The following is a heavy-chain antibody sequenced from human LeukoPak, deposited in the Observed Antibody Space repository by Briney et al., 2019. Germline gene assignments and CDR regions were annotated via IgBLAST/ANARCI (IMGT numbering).Heavy chain of an antibody. J-gene: IGHJ6*02. CDR3: ARNELISSNYYYYGMDV. Sequence: SQTLSLTCTVSGGSISSGGNYWSWIRQNPGKGLEWIGYINYSGSTYYNSSLKSRVTISVDTSKNQFSLKLSSATAADTAVYYCARNELISSNYYYYGMDVWGQGTTVTVSS. V-gene: IGHV4-31*03. CDR1: GGSISSGGNY. CDR2: INYSGST.